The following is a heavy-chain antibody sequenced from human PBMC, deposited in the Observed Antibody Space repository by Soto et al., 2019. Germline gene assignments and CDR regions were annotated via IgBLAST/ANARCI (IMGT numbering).Heavy chain of an antibody. V-gene: IGHV4-30-4*01. CDR3: AGLRWRPVERYGEESNWFDP. J-gene: IGHJ5*02. CDR2: IYYSGST. CDR1: GGSISSGDYY. Sequence: PSETLSLTCTVSGGSISSGDYYWSWIRQPPXKGLEWIGYIYYSGSTDYNPSLKSRVTISVDTSKNQFSLKLSSVTAADTAVYYCAGLRWRPVERYGEESNWFDPWGRGTLSPSPQ. D-gene: IGHD4-17*01.